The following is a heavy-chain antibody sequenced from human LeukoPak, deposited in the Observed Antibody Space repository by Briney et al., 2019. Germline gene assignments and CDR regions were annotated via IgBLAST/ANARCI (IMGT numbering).Heavy chain of an antibody. D-gene: IGHD2-2*03. CDR1: GFTFSDYY. Sequence: GGSLRLSCAASGFTFSDYYMSWIRQAPGKGLEWVSGIGGSGIRTYYADSVKGRFTISRDNSKNTLYLQMNSLRNEDTAVYYCAKDSHWILFDDWGQGTLVTVSS. CDR3: AKDSHWILFDD. J-gene: IGHJ4*02. CDR2: IGGSGIRT. V-gene: IGHV3-23*01.